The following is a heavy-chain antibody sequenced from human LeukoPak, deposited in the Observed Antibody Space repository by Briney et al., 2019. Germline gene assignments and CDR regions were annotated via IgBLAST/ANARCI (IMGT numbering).Heavy chain of an antibody. V-gene: IGHV7-4-1*01. CDR1: GYTFTTYA. CDR3: ARLVAAGGSGSFDP. Sequence: ASVKVSCKGSGYTFTTYAMNWVRQAPGQGLEWVGWINTYTGNPTYAHDFTGRFVFSIDTSDSTAYLQMYNLKAEDTAVYYCARLVAAGGSGSFDPWGQGTLVTVSS. D-gene: IGHD6-13*01. CDR2: INTYTGNP. J-gene: IGHJ5*02.